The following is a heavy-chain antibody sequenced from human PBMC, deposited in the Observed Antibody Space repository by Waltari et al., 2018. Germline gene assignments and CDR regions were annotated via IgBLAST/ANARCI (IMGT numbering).Heavy chain of an antibody. CDR2: IFFGGGST. Sequence: QVQMVESGGGVVQPGMSLRLSCAASGFSLGSFGMHWVRQWPGKGVEWVELIFFGGGSTFYADYVRGRFTISRDNSKNTLYLDINSLRLDDTAIYYCAKDAFGNTYLDHWGQGTLVTVSS. CDR1: GFSLGSFG. D-gene: IGHD3-10*01. J-gene: IGHJ4*02. CDR3: AKDAFGNTYLDH. V-gene: IGHV3-30*19.